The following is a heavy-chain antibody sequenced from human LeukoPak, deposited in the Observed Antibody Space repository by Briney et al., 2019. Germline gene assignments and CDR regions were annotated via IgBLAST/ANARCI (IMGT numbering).Heavy chain of an antibody. V-gene: IGHV1-8*03. J-gene: IGHJ6*03. CDR3: ARVHWDIVVVPAAEVGYMDV. CDR2: MNPNSGNT. CDR1: GYTFTSYD. Sequence: ASVKVSCKASGYTFTSYDINWVRQATEQGLEWMGWMNPNSGNTGYAQKFQGRVTITRNTSISTAYMELSSLRSEDTAVYYCARVHWDIVVVPAAEVGYMDVWGKGTTVTVSS. D-gene: IGHD2-2*01.